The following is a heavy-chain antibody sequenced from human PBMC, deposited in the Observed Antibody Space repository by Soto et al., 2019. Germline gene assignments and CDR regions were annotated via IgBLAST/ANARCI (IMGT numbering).Heavy chain of an antibody. CDR2: INPATGAA. D-gene: IGHD3-3*01. CDR1: GYPVTAYY. J-gene: IGHJ3*02. CDR3: GGGGGVGVAGSAAFDM. Sequence: QLHLVQSGAVVKKPGASVTVSCSASGYPVTAYYMHWVRQAPGRGLEWMGGINPATGAAKYTQTFQGRGPMARDPFQSTGLMELGGLASGDPAGLFLGGGGGVGVAGSAAFDMWGQGTLVTVSS. V-gene: IGHV1-2*02.